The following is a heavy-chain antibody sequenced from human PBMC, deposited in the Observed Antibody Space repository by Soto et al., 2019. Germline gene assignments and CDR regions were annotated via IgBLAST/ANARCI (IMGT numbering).Heavy chain of an antibody. CDR1: GFTFSSYW. CDR3: ARSPSMTTVSLDY. CDR2: IKQNGSEK. D-gene: IGHD4-17*01. J-gene: IGHJ4*02. Sequence: HPGGSLRLSCAASGFTFSSYWMSWVRQAPGKGLEWVANIKQNGSEKYYADSVKGRFTISRDNAKNSLYLQMNSLRAEDTAVYYCARSPSMTTVSLDYWGQGTLVTVSS. V-gene: IGHV3-7*01.